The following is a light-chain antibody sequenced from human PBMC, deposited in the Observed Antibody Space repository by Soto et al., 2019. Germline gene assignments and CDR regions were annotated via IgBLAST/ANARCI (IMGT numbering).Light chain of an antibody. CDR2: EVS. J-gene: IGLJ1*01. CDR3: SSYTSSSTYV. Sequence: QSALTQPPSVSGSPGQSVTISCTGTSSDVASYNRVSWYQQPPGTAPKLMIYEVSNWPSGVPDRFSGSKSGNTASLTISGLQAEDEADYYCSSYTSSSTYVFGTGTKLTVL. CDR1: SSDVASYNR. V-gene: IGLV2-18*02.